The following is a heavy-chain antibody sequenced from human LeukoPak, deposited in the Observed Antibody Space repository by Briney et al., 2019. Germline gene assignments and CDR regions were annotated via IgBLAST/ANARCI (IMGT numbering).Heavy chain of an antibody. CDR1: GGTFSSYA. CDR3: ATDGGCSSTSRWASYYYYGMDV. CDR2: IIPIFGTA. V-gene: IGHV1-69*13. J-gene: IGHJ6*02. Sequence: GASVKVSCKASGGTFSSYAISWVRQAPGQGLEWMGGIIPIFGTANYAQKFQGRVTITADESTSTAYMELSSLRSEDTAVYYCATDGGCSSTSRWASYYYYGMDVWGQGTTVTVSS. D-gene: IGHD2-2*01.